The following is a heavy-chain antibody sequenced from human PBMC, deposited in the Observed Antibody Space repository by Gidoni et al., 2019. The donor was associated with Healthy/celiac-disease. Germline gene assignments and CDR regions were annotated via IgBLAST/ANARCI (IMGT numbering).Heavy chain of an antibody. CDR2: IIPIFGTA. V-gene: IGHV1-69*06. CDR1: GGTFSSYA. J-gene: IGHJ4*02. CDR3: ARVDSPTVTSYYFDY. D-gene: IGHD4-17*01. Sequence: QVQLVQSGAAVKKPGSSVKVSCTASGGTFSSYAISWVRQAPGQGLEWIGGIIPIFGTANDAQKFQGRVTITADKSTSTAYMELSSLRSEDTAVYYCARVDSPTVTSYYFDYWGQGTLVTVSS.